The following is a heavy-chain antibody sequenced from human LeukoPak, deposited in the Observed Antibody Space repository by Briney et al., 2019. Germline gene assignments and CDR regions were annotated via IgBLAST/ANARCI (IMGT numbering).Heavy chain of an antibody. CDR3: AREAVYSSGWYFYNGLDI. D-gene: IGHD6-19*01. CDR1: GFTFNSYS. V-gene: IGHV3-21*01. Sequence: GGSLRLSCAASGFTFNSYSMNWVRQAPGKGLEWVSSISDSSSYIYYADSVKGRFTFSRDNAENSLYLQMNSLRAEDTGVYYCAREAVYSSGWYFYNGLDIWGQGTTVTVSS. CDR2: ISDSSSYI. J-gene: IGHJ6*02.